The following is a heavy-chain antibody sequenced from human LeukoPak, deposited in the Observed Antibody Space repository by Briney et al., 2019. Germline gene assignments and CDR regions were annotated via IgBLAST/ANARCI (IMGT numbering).Heavy chain of an antibody. Sequence: SETLSLTCTVSGGSISSYYWSWIRQPAGKGLEWIGRIYTSGSTNYNPSLKSRVTISVDTSKNQFSLKLSSVTAADTAVFYCARWRLLWFGESPFDPWGQGTLVTVSS. CDR3: ARWRLLWFGESPFDP. D-gene: IGHD3-10*01. CDR2: IYTSGST. V-gene: IGHV4-4*07. CDR1: GGSISSYY. J-gene: IGHJ5*02.